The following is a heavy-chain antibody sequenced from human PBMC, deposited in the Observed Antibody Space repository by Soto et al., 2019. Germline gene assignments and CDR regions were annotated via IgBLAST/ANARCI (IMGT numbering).Heavy chain of an antibody. CDR2: INAGNGNT. Sequence: ASVKVSCKASGYTFTSYAMHWVRHAPGQRLEWMGWINAGNGNTKYSQKFQGRVTITRDTSASTAYMELSSLRSEDTAVYYCARSPGGPDAFDIWGQGTMVTVSS. CDR1: GYTFTSYA. J-gene: IGHJ3*02. V-gene: IGHV1-3*01. CDR3: ARSPGGPDAFDI. D-gene: IGHD3-16*01.